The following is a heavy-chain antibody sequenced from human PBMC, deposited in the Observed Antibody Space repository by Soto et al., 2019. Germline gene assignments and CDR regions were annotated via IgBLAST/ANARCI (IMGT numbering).Heavy chain of an antibody. CDR1: GGTCSSYA. Sequence: QVQLVQSGAEVQKPGSSVTVSCTASGGTCSSYAISWVRQAPGQGLELMGGIIPIFGTANYAQKFPGRVTITADEDTSTAYMELSSLRSEYTAVYYCARGAATEGGVLEWLFSFDYWGQGTLVTVSS. CDR2: IIPIFGTA. J-gene: IGHJ4*02. D-gene: IGHD3-3*01. CDR3: ARGAATEGGVLEWLFSFDY. V-gene: IGHV1-69*01.